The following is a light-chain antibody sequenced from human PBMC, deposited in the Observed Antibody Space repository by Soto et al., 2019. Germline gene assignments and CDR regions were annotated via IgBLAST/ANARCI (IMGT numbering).Light chain of an antibody. CDR1: QSILDSSKNKNY. J-gene: IGKJ4*01. CDR2: WAS. V-gene: IGKV4-1*01. CDR3: QHYSTTPLT. Sequence: DIVMTQSPDSLAVSLGERATINCKSSQSILDSSKNKNYLAWYQLKPGQPPKVLIYWASTRASGIPDRFSGSGSGTNFTLTSTSLQAEDVAVYFCQHYSTTPLTFGGGTKVEMK.